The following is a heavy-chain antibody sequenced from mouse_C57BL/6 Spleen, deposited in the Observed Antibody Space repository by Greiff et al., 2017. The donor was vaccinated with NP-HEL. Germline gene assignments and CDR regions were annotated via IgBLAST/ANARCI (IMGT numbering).Heavy chain of an antibody. CDR3: ARERGSYYGSSWYFDV. CDR1: GYTFTSYW. D-gene: IGHD1-1*01. Sequence: QVQLQQSGAELVKPGASVKMSCKASGYTFTSYWITWVKQRPGQGLEWIGDIYPGSGSTNYNEKFKSKATLTVDTSSSTAYMQLSSLTSEDSAVYYCARERGSYYGSSWYFDVWGTGTTVTVSS. J-gene: IGHJ1*03. CDR2: IYPGSGST. V-gene: IGHV1-55*01.